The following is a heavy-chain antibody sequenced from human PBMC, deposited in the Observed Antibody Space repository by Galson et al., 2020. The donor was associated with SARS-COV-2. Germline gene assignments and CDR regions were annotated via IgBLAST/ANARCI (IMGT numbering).Heavy chain of an antibody. Sequence: ASVQVSCQASGYTFTRYDINRVRQATAQGIEWTGWMNPNRGHTGYAQKFQGRVTMNKNTAISTADMELSSLRFEDTAVYYGARSLDEWGQGALVTVSS. V-gene: IGHV1-8*01. J-gene: IGHJ4*01. D-gene: IGHD1-1*01. CDR1: GYTFTRYD. CDR2: MNPNRGHT. CDR3: ARSLDE.